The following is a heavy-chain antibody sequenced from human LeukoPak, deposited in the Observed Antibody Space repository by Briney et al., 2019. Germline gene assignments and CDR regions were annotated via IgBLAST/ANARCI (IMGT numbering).Heavy chain of an antibody. Sequence: KSSETLSITCAVYGGSFSGYYWSWIRQPPGKGLEWIGEINHSGSTNYNPSLKSRVTISVDTSKNQFSLKLSSVTAADTAVYYCARGGKYSSSSSWDYWGQGTLVTVSS. CDR1: GGSFSGYY. D-gene: IGHD6-6*01. J-gene: IGHJ4*02. V-gene: IGHV4-34*01. CDR3: ARGGKYSSSSSWDY. CDR2: INHSGST.